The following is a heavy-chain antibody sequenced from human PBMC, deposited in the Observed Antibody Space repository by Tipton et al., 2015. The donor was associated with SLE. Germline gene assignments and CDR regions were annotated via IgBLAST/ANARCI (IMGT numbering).Heavy chain of an antibody. CDR1: GGSFSGYY. D-gene: IGHD1-14*01. V-gene: IGHV4-34*01. Sequence: LRLSCAVYGGSFSGYYWSWIRQPPGKGLEWIGEINHSGSTNYNPSLKSRVTISVDTSKNQFSLKLSSVTAADTAVYYCARQGSEEAPGDYYGMDVWGQGTMVTVSS. CDR3: ARQGSEEAPGDYYGMDV. J-gene: IGHJ6*02. CDR2: INHSGST.